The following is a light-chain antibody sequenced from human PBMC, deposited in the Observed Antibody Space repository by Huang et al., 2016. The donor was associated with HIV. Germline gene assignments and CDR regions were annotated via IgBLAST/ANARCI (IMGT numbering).Light chain of an antibody. Sequence: DIQMTQSPSVMSASVGDRVTISCRARQGIRNRLVWFQQKPGRVPKRLIHDASSLESGVPTRFIGSGSGTGFTLTINSLQPEDFATYYCLQHNGHPLTFGGGTRVEIK. V-gene: IGKV1-17*03. CDR1: QGIRNR. CDR2: DAS. CDR3: LQHNGHPLT. J-gene: IGKJ4*01.